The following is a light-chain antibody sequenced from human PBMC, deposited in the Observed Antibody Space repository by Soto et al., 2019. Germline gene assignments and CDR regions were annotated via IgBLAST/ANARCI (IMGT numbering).Light chain of an antibody. CDR3: QQSYSTPI. CDR1: QSISSY. V-gene: IGKV1-39*01. CDR2: AAS. J-gene: IGKJ4*01. Sequence: DIQMTQSPSSLSASVGDRVTITCRASQSISSYLNWYQHKPGKAPKLLIYAASSLQSGVPSRFSGSGSGTDFTLTISSLQPEDFATYYCQQSYSTPIFGGGTKVEIK.